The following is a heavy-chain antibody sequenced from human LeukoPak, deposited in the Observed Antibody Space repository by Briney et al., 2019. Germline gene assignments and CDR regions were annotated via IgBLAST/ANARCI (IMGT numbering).Heavy chain of an antibody. D-gene: IGHD3-9*01. CDR3: ARDRDWAFDY. CDR2: IRSTDGAI. J-gene: IGHJ4*02. Sequence: PGGPLRLSCAASGFTFRLYSMNWVRQAPGKGLEWLSYIRSTDGAIAYADSVKGRFTISRDDAKNSLYLQMNSLRDEGTAVYYCARDRDWAFDYWGQGTLITVSS. CDR1: GFTFRLYS. V-gene: IGHV3-48*02.